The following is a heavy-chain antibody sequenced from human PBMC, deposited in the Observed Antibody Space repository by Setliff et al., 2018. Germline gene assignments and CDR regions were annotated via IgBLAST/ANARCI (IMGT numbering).Heavy chain of an antibody. Sequence: LSLTCAASGFTFSTYWMSWVRQAPGKGLEWVANIKQDGSEKYYVDSVKGRFSISRDNAKNSLYLQMNSLRAEDTAVYYCARDPHFDYWGQGTLVTVSS. CDR2: IKQDGSEK. J-gene: IGHJ4*02. CDR1: GFTFSTYW. CDR3: ARDPHFDY. V-gene: IGHV3-7*01.